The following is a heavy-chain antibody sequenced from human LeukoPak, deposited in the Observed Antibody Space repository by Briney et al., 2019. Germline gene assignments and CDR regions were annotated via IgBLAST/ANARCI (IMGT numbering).Heavy chain of an antibody. CDR3: ASRGYYYDSSGYYSDY. Sequence: ASVKVSCKASGYTFTGDYMHWVRQAPGQGLEWMGWINPNSGGTNYAQKFQGRVTMTRDTSISTAYMELSRLRSDDTAVYYCASRGYYYDSSGYYSDYWGQGTLVNVSS. D-gene: IGHD3-22*01. J-gene: IGHJ4*02. CDR2: INPNSGGT. V-gene: IGHV1-2*02. CDR1: GYTFTGDY.